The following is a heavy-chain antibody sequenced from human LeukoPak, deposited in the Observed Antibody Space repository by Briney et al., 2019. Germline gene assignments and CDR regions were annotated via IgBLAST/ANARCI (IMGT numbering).Heavy chain of an antibody. V-gene: IGHV3-30-3*01. J-gene: IGHJ3*02. D-gene: IGHD3-10*01. CDR1: GFTFSSYA. CDR2: ISYDGSNK. CDR3: ARAAYYGLGSYAFDI. Sequence: GGSLRLSCAASGFTFSSYAMHWVRQAPGKGLEWVAVISYDGSNKYYADSVKGRFTISRDNSKNTLYLQMNSLRAEDTAVYYCARAAYYGLGSYAFDIWGQGTMVTVSS.